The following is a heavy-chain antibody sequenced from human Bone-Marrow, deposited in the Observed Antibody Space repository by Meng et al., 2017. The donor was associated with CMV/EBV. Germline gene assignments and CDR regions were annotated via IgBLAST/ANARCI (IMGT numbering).Heavy chain of an antibody. CDR2: ISGSGGST. CDR1: GFTFSSYA. D-gene: IGHD3-3*01. Sequence: GESLKISCAASGFTFSSYAMSWVRQAPGKGLEWVSAISGSGGSTYYADSVKGRFTISRGNSKNTLYLQMNSLRAEDTAVYYCASSKGFWSGFEDYFDYWGQGTLVTVSS. J-gene: IGHJ4*02. CDR3: ASSKGFWSGFEDYFDY. V-gene: IGHV3-23*01.